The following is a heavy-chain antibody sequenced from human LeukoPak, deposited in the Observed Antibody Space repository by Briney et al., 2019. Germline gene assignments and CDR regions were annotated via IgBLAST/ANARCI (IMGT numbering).Heavy chain of an antibody. CDR1: GDSISSYY. CDR2: IYTSGST. J-gene: IGHJ4*02. CDR3: AREGYGDRVRYFDY. Sequence: SETLSLTCTVSGDSISSYYWTWIRQPAGKGLEWIGRIYTSGSTNYNPSLKSRVTMSVDTSKNQFSLKLSSVTAADTAVYYCAREGYGDRVRYFDYWGQGTLVTVSS. D-gene: IGHD4-17*01. V-gene: IGHV4-4*07.